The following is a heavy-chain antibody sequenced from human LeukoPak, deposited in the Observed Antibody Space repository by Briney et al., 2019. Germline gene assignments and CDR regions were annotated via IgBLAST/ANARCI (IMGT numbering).Heavy chain of an antibody. V-gene: IGHV4-38-2*02. D-gene: IGHD3-22*01. CDR1: GYSISSGYY. CDR2: FYHSGST. J-gene: IGHJ4*02. CDR3: ARDNGGDYYDSSGYYYDY. Sequence: SETLSLTCTVSGYSISSGYYWGWIRQPPGKGLEWIGSFYHSGSTYYNPSLKSRVTISVDTSKNQFSLKLSSVTAADTAVYYCARDNGGDYYDSSGYYYDYWGQGTLVTVSS.